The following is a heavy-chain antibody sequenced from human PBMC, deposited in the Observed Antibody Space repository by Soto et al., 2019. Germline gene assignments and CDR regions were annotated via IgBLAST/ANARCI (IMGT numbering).Heavy chain of an antibody. J-gene: IGHJ4*02. CDR1: GGSISSGGYY. CDR3: ARLGVITRGYSGYEYTRPSYYFDY. CDR2: IYYSGST. D-gene: IGHD5-12*01. Sequence: PSETLSLTCTVSGGSISSGGYYWSWIRQHPGKGLEWIGYIYYSGSTYYNPSLKSRVTISVDTSKNQFSLKLSSVTAADTAVYYCARLGVITRGYSGYEYTRPSYYFDYWGQGTLVTVSS. V-gene: IGHV4-31*03.